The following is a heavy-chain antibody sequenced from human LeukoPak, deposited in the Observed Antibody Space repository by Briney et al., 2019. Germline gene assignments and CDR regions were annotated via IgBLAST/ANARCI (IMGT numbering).Heavy chain of an antibody. CDR1: GYIFISYY. Sequence: ASVKVSCKASGYIFISYYMHWVRQAPGQGLEWMGIINPSGGSTSYAQKFQGRVSMTRDTSTSTVYMELSSLRSEDTAVYYCARETLKYDSSGFDDYWGQGTLVTVSS. J-gene: IGHJ4*02. CDR2: INPSGGST. CDR3: ARETLKYDSSGFDDY. D-gene: IGHD3-22*01. V-gene: IGHV1-46*01.